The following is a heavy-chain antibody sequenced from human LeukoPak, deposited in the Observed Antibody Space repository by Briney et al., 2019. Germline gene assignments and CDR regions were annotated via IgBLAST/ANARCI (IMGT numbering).Heavy chain of an antibody. D-gene: IGHD3-9*01. CDR3: AKWGDYDILTGYYDSDY. CDR2: IGGRDSGT. Sequence: PGASLRLSSAASGFIFSNYAMSWVRQAPGKGLEWVSAIGGRDSGTYYADSVRGRFTVSRDDPKNTLYLQMNTLRAEDTAVYYCAKWGDYDILTGYYDSDYWGQGTLVTVSS. CDR1: GFIFSNYA. J-gene: IGHJ4*02. V-gene: IGHV3-23*01.